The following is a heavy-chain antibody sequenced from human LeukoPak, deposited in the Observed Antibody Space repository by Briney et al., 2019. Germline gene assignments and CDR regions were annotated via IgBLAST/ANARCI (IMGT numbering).Heavy chain of an antibody. D-gene: IGHD4/OR15-4a*01. CDR1: GFTFNSYP. CDR2: ISRNGGST. V-gene: IGHV3-64D*06. J-gene: IGHJ3*02. Sequence: GGSLRLSCSASGFTFNSYPVHWVRQAPGKGLEYVSGISRNGGSTYYADSVKGGFTISRDNSKNTLYLQMSSLRAEDTAVYYCVKESGFMVAPNSAFDIWGQGTMVTVSS. CDR3: VKESGFMVAPNSAFDI.